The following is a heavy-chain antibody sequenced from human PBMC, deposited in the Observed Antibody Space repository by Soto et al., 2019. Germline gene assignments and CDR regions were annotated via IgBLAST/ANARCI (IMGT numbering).Heavy chain of an antibody. D-gene: IGHD3-16*02. Sequence: QVQLQESGPGLVKPSETLSLTCTVSGGSISSYYWSWIRQPPGKGLEWIGFIFYSGSTSYNPSLRGRVPISIDTSEYPFSLTLNSVTAAGTALYDGASLIVDPVLSFDSWGQGTPVAVSS. CDR2: IFYSGST. V-gene: IGHV4-59*01. CDR1: GGSISSYY. J-gene: IGHJ5*01. CDR3: ASLIVDPVLSFDS.